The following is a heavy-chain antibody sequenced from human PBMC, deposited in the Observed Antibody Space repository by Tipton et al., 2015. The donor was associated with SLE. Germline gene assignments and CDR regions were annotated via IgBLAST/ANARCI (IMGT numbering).Heavy chain of an antibody. V-gene: IGHV1-18*01. D-gene: IGHD2-21*01. J-gene: IGHJ4*02. CDR1: GYTFSNFG. CDR3: ARALGGAAWWSLRHGGD. Sequence: QVQLVQSGAEVKEPGTSVKVSCKTSGYTFSNFGISWVRQAPGQGLEWMGWISAYNGNTNYAQKIPGRLSMTTDRSASTAYMELRSLTSDDTAVYYCARALGGAAWWSLRHGGDWGQGTLVTVSS. CDR2: ISAYNGNT.